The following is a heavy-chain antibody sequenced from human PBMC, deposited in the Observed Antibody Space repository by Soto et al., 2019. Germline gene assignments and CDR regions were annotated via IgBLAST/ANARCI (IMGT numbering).Heavy chain of an antibody. CDR3: GRSFLSGPDY. CDR2: IRSKAYGGTT. V-gene: IGHV3-49*04. J-gene: IGHJ4*02. CDR1: GFTFGDYA. D-gene: IGHD3-3*01. Sequence: SLRLSCTASGFTFGDYAVNWARQAPGKGLEWVGFIRSKAYGGTTEYAASVKGRFTISRDDSKTIAYLQMNSLKTEDTAVCYCGRSFLSGPDYWGQGTLVTVSS.